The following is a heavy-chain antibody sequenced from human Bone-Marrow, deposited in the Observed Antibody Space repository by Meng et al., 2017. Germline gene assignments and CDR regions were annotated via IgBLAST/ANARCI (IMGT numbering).Heavy chain of an antibody. V-gene: IGHV4-59*01. D-gene: IGHD3-16*01. CDR3: ARDRVGGVTYYYYGMDV. J-gene: IGHJ6*02. CDR1: GGSISSYY. CDR2: IYYSGST. Sequence: SETMSPTCTVSGGSISSYYWSWIRQPPGKGLEWIGYIYYSGSTNYNPSLKSRVTISVDTSKNQFSLKLSSVTAADTALYYCARDRVGGVTYYYYGMDVWGQGTTVTVSS.